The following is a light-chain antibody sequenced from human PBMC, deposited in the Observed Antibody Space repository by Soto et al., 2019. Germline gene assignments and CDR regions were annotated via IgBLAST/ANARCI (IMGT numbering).Light chain of an antibody. V-gene: IGKV1-33*01. Sequence: DIQMTQSPSSLSASVGDRVTITCQASQDINNYLNWYQQKPEKAPELLIYDASNLQTGVPTRFSGSGSGKHFTFTISSLQPEDISTYFCQQYDFLVTFGQGTRLEIK. J-gene: IGKJ5*01. CDR3: QQYDFLVT. CDR1: QDINNY. CDR2: DAS.